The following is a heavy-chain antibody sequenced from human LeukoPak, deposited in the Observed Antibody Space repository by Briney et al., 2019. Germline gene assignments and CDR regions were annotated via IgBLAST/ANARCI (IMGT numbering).Heavy chain of an antibody. CDR1: GYTFTSYY. V-gene: IGHV1-46*01. J-gene: IGHJ4*02. CDR3: ARDRTTLDFDY. D-gene: IGHD1-14*01. Sequence: ASVKVSCKASGYTFTSYYMHWVRQAPGQGLEWMGIINPSGGSTSYAQKFQGRVTMTRDASTSTVYMELSSLRSEDTAVYYCARDRTTLDFDYWGQGTLVTVSS. CDR2: INPSGGST.